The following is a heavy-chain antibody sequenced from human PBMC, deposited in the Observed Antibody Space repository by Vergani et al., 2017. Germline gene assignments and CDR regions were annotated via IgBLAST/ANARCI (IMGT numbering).Heavy chain of an antibody. CDR2: IIPILAIG. J-gene: IGHJ6*02. CDR3: ARDFGNNDFYYYGMDV. D-gene: IGHD1/OR15-1a*01. Sequence: VQLVQSGAEVKKPGSSVKVSCKASGVTFSSYSITWVRQAPGQGLEWMGRIIPILAIGNYAQKFQGRVTITADKSTSTAYMELSSLRSEDTAVYYCARDFGNNDFYYYGMDVWGQGTTVTVSS. CDR1: GVTFSSYS. V-gene: IGHV1-69*04.